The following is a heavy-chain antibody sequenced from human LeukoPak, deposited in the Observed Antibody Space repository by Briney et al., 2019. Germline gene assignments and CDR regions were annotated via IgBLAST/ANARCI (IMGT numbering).Heavy chain of an antibody. V-gene: IGHV4-59*01. CDR3: ARKGGHFDY. CDR1: GDSINYYY. CDR2: VYYNGSA. Sequence: PSETLSLTCTVSGDSINYYYWSWIRQSPGKGLEWIGYVYYNGSAKYNPSLKSRVTISVDMSKDQFSLKVSSVTAADTAIYYCARKGGHFDYWGQGTLVTVSS. D-gene: IGHD2-15*01. J-gene: IGHJ4*02.